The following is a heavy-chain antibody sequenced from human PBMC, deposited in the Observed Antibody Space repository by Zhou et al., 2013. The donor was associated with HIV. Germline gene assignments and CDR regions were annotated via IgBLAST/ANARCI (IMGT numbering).Heavy chain of an antibody. CDR3: ARERGRSSSRYFDWSSLDY. CDR1: GGTFSSYA. V-gene: IGHV1-69*04. CDR2: IIPILGIA. D-gene: IGHD3-9*01. J-gene: IGHJ4*02. Sequence: QVQLVQSGAEVKKPGSSVKVSCKASGGTFSSYAISWVRQAPGQGLEWMGRIIPILGIANYAQKFQGRVTITADKSTSTAYMELSSLRSEDTAVYYCARERGRSSSRYFDWSSLDYWGQGTLVTVSS.